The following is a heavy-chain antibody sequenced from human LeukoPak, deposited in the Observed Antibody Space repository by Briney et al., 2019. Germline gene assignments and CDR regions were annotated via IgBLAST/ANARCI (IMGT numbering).Heavy chain of an antibody. CDR3: ARGWGGHRRRWGALDF. J-gene: IGHJ4*02. D-gene: IGHD3-16*01. CDR1: GFNFNNYD. Sequence: GGSLRLSCAASGFNFNNYDFHWVRQVAGKRLEWVAGIGNVADTFYPKSVMGRFTSCRANAKNSFYLKMNSLRAGNTAVYYCARGWGGHRRRWGALDFWGQGILVTVSS. V-gene: IGHV3-13*01. CDR2: IGNVADT.